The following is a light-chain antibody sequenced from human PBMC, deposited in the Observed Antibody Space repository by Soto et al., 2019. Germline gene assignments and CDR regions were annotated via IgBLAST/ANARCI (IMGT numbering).Light chain of an antibody. V-gene: IGKV1-39*01. J-gene: IGKJ2*01. Sequence: DIQMTQSPSSLSAFVGDRVTLTCRASQSIAGYLNWYQQIPGRAPKLLIYGASTLQSGVPSRFSGSGSGTDFTLTISSLQLEDFVTYYCQQSYSSPYTFGQGTKLEIK. CDR3: QQSYSSPYT. CDR1: QSIAGY. CDR2: GAS.